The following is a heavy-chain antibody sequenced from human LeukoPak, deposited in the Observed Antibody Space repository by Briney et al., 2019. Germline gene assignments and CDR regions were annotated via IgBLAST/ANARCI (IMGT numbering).Heavy chain of an antibody. Sequence: PGGTLRLSCAASGFTFSRNGMTWVRQAPGKGLEWVSAISGSGGSTYYADSVKGRFTISRDNSKNTLYLQMNSLRAEDTAVYYCARGYSSSWYFDYWGQGTLVTVSS. CDR1: GFTFSRNG. V-gene: IGHV3-23*01. CDR2: ISGSGGST. J-gene: IGHJ4*02. CDR3: ARGYSSSWYFDY. D-gene: IGHD6-13*01.